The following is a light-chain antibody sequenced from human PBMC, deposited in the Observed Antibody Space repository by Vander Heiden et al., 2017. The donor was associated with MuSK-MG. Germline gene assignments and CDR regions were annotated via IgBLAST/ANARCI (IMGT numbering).Light chain of an antibody. V-gene: IGKV1-39*01. CDR2: AAS. CDR1: QSISSY. CDR3: QQSDSTLFT. Sequence: DIQMTQSPSSLSASVGDRVTITCRASQSISSYLNWYQQKPGKAPKLLIYAASSLQSGVPSRFSGSGSVTDFTLTIIRLQPEDFATYYCQQSDSTLFTFGHGTKVDIK. J-gene: IGKJ3*01.